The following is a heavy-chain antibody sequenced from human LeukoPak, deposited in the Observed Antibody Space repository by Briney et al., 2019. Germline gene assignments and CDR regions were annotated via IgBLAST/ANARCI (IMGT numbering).Heavy chain of an antibody. D-gene: IGHD3-22*01. CDR1: GFTFSSYA. J-gene: IGHJ4*02. V-gene: IGHV3-23*01. Sequence: GGSLRLSCAASGFTFSSYAMSWVRQAPGRGLEWVSAISGSGVSTYYADSVKGRFTISRDNSKNTLYLQMNSLRAEDTAVYYCAKGSLMWLLGTAWGQGTLVTVSS. CDR3: AKGSLMWLLGTA. CDR2: ISGSGVST.